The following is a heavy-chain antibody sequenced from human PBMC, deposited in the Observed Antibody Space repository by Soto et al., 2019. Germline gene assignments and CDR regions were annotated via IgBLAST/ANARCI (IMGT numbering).Heavy chain of an antibody. V-gene: IGHV3-30-3*01. J-gene: IGHJ6*02. CDR3: ARDSTPPGERSPRYYYYYGMDV. CDR2: ISYDGSNK. CDR1: GFTFSSYA. Sequence: PGGSLRLSCAASGFTFSSYAMHWVRQAPGKGLEWVAVISYDGSNKYYADSVKGRFTISRDNSKNTLYLQMNSLRAEDTAVYYCARDSTPPGERSPRYYYYYGMDVWGQGTTVTVSS.